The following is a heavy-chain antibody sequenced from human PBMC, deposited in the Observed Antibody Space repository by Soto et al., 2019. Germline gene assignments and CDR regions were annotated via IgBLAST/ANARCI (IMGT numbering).Heavy chain of an antibody. CDR2: IYPGDSDT. V-gene: IGHV5-51*01. CDR1: GYSFTSYW. CDR3: ARLRLLRFLEWLPDDAFDI. Sequence: GESLKISCKGSGYSFTSYWIGWVRQMPGKGLEWMGIIYPGDSDTRYSPSFQGQVTISADKSISTAYLQWSSLKASDTAMYYCARLRLLRFLEWLPDDAFDIWGQGTMVTV. J-gene: IGHJ3*02. D-gene: IGHD3-3*01.